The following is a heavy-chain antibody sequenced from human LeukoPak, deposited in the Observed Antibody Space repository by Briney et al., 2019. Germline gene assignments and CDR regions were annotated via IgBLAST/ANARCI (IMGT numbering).Heavy chain of an antibody. Sequence: GGSLRLSCVASGFTFDDHGMRWVRQGPGKGLEWVAGINWNGGSTGYADSVKGRFTISRDNAQNSLYLQMTSLRVDDTALYYCARTDGALWGQGTLVTVSS. CDR2: INWNGGST. V-gene: IGHV3-20*04. D-gene: IGHD5-24*01. CDR1: GFTFDDHG. CDR3: ARTDGAL. J-gene: IGHJ1*01.